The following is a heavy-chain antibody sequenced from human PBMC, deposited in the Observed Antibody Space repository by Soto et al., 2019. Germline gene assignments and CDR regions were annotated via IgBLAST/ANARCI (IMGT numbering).Heavy chain of an antibody. CDR2: INHSGST. CDR1: GGSFSGYY. CDR3: AGTTSHKWYYMDV. Sequence: LPETLSLTCAVYGGSFSGYYWSWIRQPPGKGLEWIGEINHSGSTNYNPSLKSRVTISVDTSKNQFSLKLSSVTAADTAVYYCAGTTSHKWYYMDVWGKGTTVTVSS. J-gene: IGHJ6*03. D-gene: IGHD1-7*01. V-gene: IGHV4-34*01.